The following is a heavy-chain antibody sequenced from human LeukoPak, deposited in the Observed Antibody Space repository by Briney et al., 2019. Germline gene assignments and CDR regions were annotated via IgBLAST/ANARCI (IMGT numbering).Heavy chain of an antibody. V-gene: IGHV3-23*01. Sequence: GGSLRLSCTASGFTFSSYAMSWVRQAPGKGLEWVSAISGSGGSTYYADSVKGRFTISRDNSKNTLYLQMNSLRAEDTAVYYCAKAPRAAAGTYNGMDVWGQGTTVTVSS. CDR2: ISGSGGST. CDR1: GFTFSSYA. CDR3: AKAPRAAAGTYNGMDV. D-gene: IGHD6-13*01. J-gene: IGHJ6*02.